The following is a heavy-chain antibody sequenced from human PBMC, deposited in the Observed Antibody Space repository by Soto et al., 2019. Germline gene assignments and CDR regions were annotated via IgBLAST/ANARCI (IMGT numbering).Heavy chain of an antibody. D-gene: IGHD7-27*01. CDR1: GGSVSNGTYY. J-gene: IGHJ2*01. V-gene: IGHV4-61*01. CDR2: IYRGSP. CDR3: SRDQGLGAGYFAL. Sequence: QVRLQESGPGQVKPSETLFLTCTVSGGSVSNGTYYWSWIRQPAGKGLEWMGYIYRGSPNYNPSLESRATISVDTSRTQFSLMLSSVTAADTAVYYCSRDQGLGAGYFALWGRGTLVTVSS.